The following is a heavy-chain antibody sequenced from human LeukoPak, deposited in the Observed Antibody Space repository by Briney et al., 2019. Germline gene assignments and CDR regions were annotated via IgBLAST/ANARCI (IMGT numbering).Heavy chain of an antibody. CDR3: ARGNNWYDY. V-gene: IGHV1-8*03. J-gene: IGHJ5*01. Sequence: ASVKVSCKASGYTFRNYDIVWVGQATGQGLEWMGWMKPDNGNTGYIEMFQGRLTLTRDTSINTAYLELSNLRSEDTAVYYCARGNNWYDYWGQGTLVTVSS. CDR1: GYTFRNYD. CDR2: MKPDNGNT.